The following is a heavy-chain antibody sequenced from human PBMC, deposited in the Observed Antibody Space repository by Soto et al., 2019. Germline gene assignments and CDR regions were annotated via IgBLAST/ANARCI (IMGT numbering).Heavy chain of an antibody. CDR3: ATLGGELRFFDY. J-gene: IGHJ4*02. Sequence: GASVKVSCKVSGYTLTELSMHWVRQAPGKGLEGMGGFDPEDGETIYAQKFQGRVTMTEDTSTDTAYMELSSLRSEDTAVYYCATLGGELRFFDYWGQGTLVTVSS. V-gene: IGHV1-24*01. D-gene: IGHD1-26*01. CDR1: GYTLTELS. CDR2: FDPEDGET.